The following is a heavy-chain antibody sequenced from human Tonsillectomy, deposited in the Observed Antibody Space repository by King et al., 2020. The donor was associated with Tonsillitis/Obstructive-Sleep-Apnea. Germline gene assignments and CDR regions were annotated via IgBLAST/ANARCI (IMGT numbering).Heavy chain of an antibody. Sequence: PLQESGPGLVKPSETLSLTCTVSGGSISSDYWSWLRQPPGKELEWIGCIYYSGSTNYNPSLKSRVTISVDTSKNHFSLKLSSVTAADTAVYYCARGRDWNRVSYYYMDVWGKGTTVTVSS. J-gene: IGHJ6*03. CDR2: IYYSGST. CDR1: GGSISSDY. D-gene: IGHD1-1*01. V-gene: IGHV4-59*01. CDR3: ARGRDWNRVSYYYMDV.